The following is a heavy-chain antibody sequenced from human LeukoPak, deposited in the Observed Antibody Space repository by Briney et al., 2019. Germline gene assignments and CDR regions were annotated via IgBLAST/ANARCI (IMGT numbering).Heavy chain of an antibody. Sequence: SETLSLTCAVSGGSISSYYWSWIRQPPGKGLEWIGYIHYSGSTNYNPSLKSRVTISVDTSKNQFSLKLSSVTAADTAVYYCARALRAVAGNFDYWGQGTLVTVSS. V-gene: IGHV4-59*08. CDR1: GGSISSYY. CDR2: IHYSGST. J-gene: IGHJ4*02. CDR3: ARALRAVAGNFDY. D-gene: IGHD6-19*01.